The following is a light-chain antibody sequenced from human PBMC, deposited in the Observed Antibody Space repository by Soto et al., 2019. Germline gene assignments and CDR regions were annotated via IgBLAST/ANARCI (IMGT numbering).Light chain of an antibody. V-gene: IGLV1-40*01. Sequence: QSVLTQPPSVSGAPGQRVTISCTGGSSNIGAVFYVHWYQQLPGTAPKLLIYGNSNRPSGVPDRFSGSKSGTSASLAITGLQAEDEADYYCQSYDSSLSGYVCGTGTKATVL. CDR2: GNS. CDR1: SSNIGAVFY. CDR3: QSYDSSLSGYV. J-gene: IGLJ1*01.